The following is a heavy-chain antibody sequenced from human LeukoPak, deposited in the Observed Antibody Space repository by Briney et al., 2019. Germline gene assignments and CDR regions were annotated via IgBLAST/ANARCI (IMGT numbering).Heavy chain of an antibody. Sequence: MXWXRQAPGXGLEWVSAISGSGGSTYYADSVKGRFTISRDNSKNTLYLQMNSLRAEDTAVYYCAKDRGVTVTTKSDYWGQGTLVTVSS. D-gene: IGHD4-17*01. CDR3: AKDRGVTVTTKSDY. CDR2: ISGSGGST. J-gene: IGHJ4*02. V-gene: IGHV3-23*01.